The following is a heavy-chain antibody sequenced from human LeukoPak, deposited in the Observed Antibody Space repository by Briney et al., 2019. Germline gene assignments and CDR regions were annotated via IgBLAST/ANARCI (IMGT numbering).Heavy chain of an antibody. CDR1: GVTFSSYA. V-gene: IGHV3-23*01. J-gene: IGHJ4*02. CDR3: AKTPTGYSSCLFPGWPFDY. CDR2: ICGRGGST. D-gene: IGHD6-19*01. Sequence: LRLSCXASGVTFSSYAMYGVGQAPGKGVERGSGICGRGGSTHYADSVKGGLTISRDNSKKTVYLQMKRLREEGAAVYNRAKTPTGYSSCLFPGWPFDYWGQGTL.